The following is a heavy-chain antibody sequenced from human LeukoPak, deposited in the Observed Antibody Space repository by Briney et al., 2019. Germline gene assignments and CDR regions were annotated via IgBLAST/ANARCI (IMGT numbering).Heavy chain of an antibody. CDR1: GGTFSSYA. J-gene: IGHJ6*03. CDR2: IIPIFGTA. Sequence: SVKVSCKASGGTFSSYAISWVRQAPGQGLEWMGGIIPIFGTANYAQKFQGRVTITVDESTSTAYMELSSLRSEDTAVYYCARGSWGPYCSSTSCYGWDYYYYYMDVWGKGTTVTVSS. D-gene: IGHD2-2*01. CDR3: ARGSWGPYCSSTSCYGWDYYYYYMDV. V-gene: IGHV1-69*01.